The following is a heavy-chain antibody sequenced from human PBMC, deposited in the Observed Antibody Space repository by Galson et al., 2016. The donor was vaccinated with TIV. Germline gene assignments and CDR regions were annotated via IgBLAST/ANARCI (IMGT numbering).Heavy chain of an antibody. Sequence: ETLSLTCTVSGHSFTRGYYWGWIRQPPGRGLEWIGSVYYTGGTYYNPSLRSRVTVSLDTSNNQFFLKLSSVTAADTAVYYCTREIAGTTVHSWGQGALVTVSS. D-gene: IGHD1-7*01. CDR3: TREIAGTTVHS. CDR2: VYYTGGT. V-gene: IGHV4-38-2*02. CDR1: GHSFTRGYY. J-gene: IGHJ4*02.